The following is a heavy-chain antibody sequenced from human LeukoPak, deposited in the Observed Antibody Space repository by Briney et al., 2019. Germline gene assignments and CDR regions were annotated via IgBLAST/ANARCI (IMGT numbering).Heavy chain of an antibody. J-gene: IGHJ4*02. D-gene: IGHD3-3*01. Sequence: SETLSLTCAVYGGSFSGYYWSWIRQPPGKGLEWIGEINHSGSTNYNPSLKSRVTISVDTSKDQFSLKLSSVTAADTAVYYCARHGSLRFLEWPFDYWGQGTLVTVSS. CDR3: ARHGSLRFLEWPFDY. CDR1: GGSFSGYY. CDR2: INHSGST. V-gene: IGHV4-34*01.